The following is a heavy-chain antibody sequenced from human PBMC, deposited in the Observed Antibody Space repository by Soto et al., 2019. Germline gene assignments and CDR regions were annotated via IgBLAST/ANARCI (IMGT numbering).Heavy chain of an antibody. CDR3: AKVANVGVVVEYFDH. CDR2: ISSTGRRT. J-gene: IGHJ4*02. CDR1: GFSFSGKN. V-gene: IGHV3-23*01. Sequence: PGGSLRLSCAASGFSFSGKNYLTWVRQAPGKGLEWVSGISSTGRRTYYADSVRGRFSISRDNSKNTVDLQINSLRAEDTAVYYCAKVANVGVVVEYFDHWGQGSLVTVSS. D-gene: IGHD3-3*01.